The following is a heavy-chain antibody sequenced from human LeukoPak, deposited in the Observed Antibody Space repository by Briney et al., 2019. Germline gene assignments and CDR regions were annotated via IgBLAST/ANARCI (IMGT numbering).Heavy chain of an antibody. CDR1: GYTFTSYG. CDR3: ARDSFERCSIYDHVWGSCLGGMDV. V-gene: IGHV1-18*01. Sequence: ASVKVSCKASGYTFTSYGINWVRQAPGQGLEWMGWISVYNGNTNYAQKLQGRVTMTTDTSTSTAYMALRSLRSDDKAVYYCARDSFERCSIYDHVWGSCLGGMDVWGQGTTVTVSS. CDR2: ISVYNGNT. J-gene: IGHJ6*02. D-gene: IGHD3-16*01.